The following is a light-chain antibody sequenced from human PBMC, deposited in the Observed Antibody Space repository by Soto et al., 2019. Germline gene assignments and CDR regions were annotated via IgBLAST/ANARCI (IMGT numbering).Light chain of an antibody. CDR3: QQRSNWPPRT. J-gene: IGKJ4*01. CDR2: AAS. V-gene: IGKV3-11*01. CDR1: QSVSSY. Sequence: EIVLTQSPSTLSLSPGERATLSCRASQSVSSYLDWYQQKPGQAPRLLIYAASNRANGIPARFSGSGSGTDFTLTISSLEPEDFAVYYCQQRSNWPPRTFGGGTKVEIK.